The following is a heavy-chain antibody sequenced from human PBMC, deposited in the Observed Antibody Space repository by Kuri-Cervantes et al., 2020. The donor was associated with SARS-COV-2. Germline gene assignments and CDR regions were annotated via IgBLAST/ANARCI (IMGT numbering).Heavy chain of an antibody. D-gene: IGHD3-3*01. J-gene: IGHJ6*02. CDR3: ARLPTYYDFWSGYPAFDYYYYGMDV. V-gene: IGHV4-59*05. Sequence: ESLKISCAASGFTFSDYYMSWVRQAPGKGLEWIGSIYYSGSTYYNPSLKSRVTISVDTSKNQFSLKLSSVTAADTAVYYCARLPTYYDFWSGYPAFDYYYYGMDVWGQGTTVTVSS. CDR1: GFTFSDYY. CDR2: IYYSGST.